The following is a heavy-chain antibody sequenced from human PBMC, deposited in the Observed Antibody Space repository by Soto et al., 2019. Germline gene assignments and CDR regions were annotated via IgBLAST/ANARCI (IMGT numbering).Heavy chain of an antibody. J-gene: IGHJ4*02. Sequence: GESLKISCKGSGYSFTSYWISWLRQMPGKGLEWMGRIDPSDSYTNYSPSFQGHVTISADKSISTAYLQWSSLKASDTAMYYCALGHCSSTSCYGGGGIGYWGQGTLVTVSS. CDR1: GYSFTSYW. CDR2: IDPSDSYT. V-gene: IGHV5-10-1*01. CDR3: ALGHCSSTSCYGGGGIGY. D-gene: IGHD2-2*01.